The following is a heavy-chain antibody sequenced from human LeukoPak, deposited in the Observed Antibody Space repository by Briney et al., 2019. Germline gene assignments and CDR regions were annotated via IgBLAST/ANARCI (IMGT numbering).Heavy chain of an antibody. J-gene: IGHJ4*02. Sequence: PGGSLRLSCAASGFTFSSYWMHWVRHAPGKGLVWVSHINTDASSTTYADSVKGRFSISRDNAKNTLYLQMNSLRAEDTAVYYCARGLIAPAGTDYWGQGTLVTVSS. CDR1: GFTFSSYW. CDR3: ARGLIAPAGTDY. D-gene: IGHD6-19*01. V-gene: IGHV3-74*01. CDR2: INTDASST.